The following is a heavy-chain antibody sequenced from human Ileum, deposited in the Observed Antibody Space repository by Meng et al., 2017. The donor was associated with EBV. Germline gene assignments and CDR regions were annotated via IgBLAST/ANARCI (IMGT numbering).Heavy chain of an antibody. V-gene: IGHV3-23*01. CDR1: GFTVSTDA. CDR2: MSCDGSRP. J-gene: IGHJ4*02. Sequence: VQTFAARGGMLTPAPTLTVSCAGSGFTVSTDAMGWVRQAPGKGLEWLAAMSCDGSRPHYAAPKKSRFTINGDNYKRTLPMKINSLRAEETTVYYCAKGGLGSGWGEGYWGQGTLVTVSS. D-gene: IGHD6-19*01. CDR3: AKGGLGSGWGEGY.